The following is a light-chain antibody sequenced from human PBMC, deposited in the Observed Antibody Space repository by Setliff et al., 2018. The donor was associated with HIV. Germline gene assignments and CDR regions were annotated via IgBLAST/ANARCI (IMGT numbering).Light chain of an antibody. J-gene: IGLJ1*01. CDR1: SSNIGNNA. CDR2: YDD. CDR3: AAWDDRLNGYV. Sequence: QSALTQPPSVSEAPRQRVTISCSGSSSNIGNNAVNWYRQLPGKGPKLLIYYDDLLPSGVSDRFSGSKSGTSASLAISGLQSDDEADYYCAAWDDRLNGYVFGTGTKVTVL. V-gene: IGLV1-36*01.